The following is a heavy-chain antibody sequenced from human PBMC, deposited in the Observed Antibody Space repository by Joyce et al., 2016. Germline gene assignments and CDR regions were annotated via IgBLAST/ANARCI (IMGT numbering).Heavy chain of an antibody. D-gene: IGHD3-3*01. Sequence: EVQLVESGGGWVKPGGSLRLSCAASGFTFSNAWVSWVRQVPGKGLEWVGHIKSKTDGGTTNNAAPVKGRFTISRDDSKHTLYLQMNSLKTEDTAVYYCTTGYDFWSGSYMGYWGQGTLVTVSS. CDR2: IKSKTDGGTT. CDR1: GFTFSNAW. CDR3: TTGYDFWSGSYMGY. V-gene: IGHV3-15*01. J-gene: IGHJ4*02.